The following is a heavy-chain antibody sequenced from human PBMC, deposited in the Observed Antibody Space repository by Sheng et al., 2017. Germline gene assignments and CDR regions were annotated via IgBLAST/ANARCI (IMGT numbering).Heavy chain of an antibody. Sequence: QVQLVESGGGVVQPGRSLRLSCAASGFTFSSYAMHWVRQAPGKGLEWVAVISYDGSNKYYADSVKGRFTISRDNSKNTLYLQMNSLRAEDTAVYYCARDRIAVAGTNSWFDPWGQGTLVTVSS. J-gene: IGHJ5*02. CDR1: GFTFSSYA. V-gene: IGHV3-30*04. CDR3: ARDRIAVAGTNSWFDP. CDR2: ISYDGSNK. D-gene: IGHD6-19*01.